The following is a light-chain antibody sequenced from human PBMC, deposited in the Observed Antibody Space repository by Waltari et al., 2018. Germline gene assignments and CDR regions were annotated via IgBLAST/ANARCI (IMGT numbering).Light chain of an antibody. V-gene: IGKV3-11*01. J-gene: IGKJ2*01. Sequence: EIVLTQSPATLSLSPGERATLSCWASQTVTNYLAWYQQKPGQAPRLLIFDASNRATDVPARFSGSGSGTDFTLTISSLEPEDFAVYYCQQRYNWPNTFGQGTRLDMK. CDR2: DAS. CDR3: QQRYNWPNT. CDR1: QTVTNY.